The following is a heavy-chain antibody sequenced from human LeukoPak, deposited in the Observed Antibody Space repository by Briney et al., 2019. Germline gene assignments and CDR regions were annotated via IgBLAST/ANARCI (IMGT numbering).Heavy chain of an antibody. CDR2: VNPNSGGT. CDR1: GYTFTGYY. D-gene: IGHD3-22*01. Sequence: ASVKVSCKASGYTFTGYYMHWVRQAPGQGLEWMGWVNPNSGGTNYAQKFQGRVTMTRDTSISTAYMELSRLRSDDTAVYYCARGDLGYYDSSGYFGVGYFDYWGQGTLVTVSS. V-gene: IGHV1-2*02. CDR3: ARGDLGYYDSSGYFGVGYFDY. J-gene: IGHJ4*02.